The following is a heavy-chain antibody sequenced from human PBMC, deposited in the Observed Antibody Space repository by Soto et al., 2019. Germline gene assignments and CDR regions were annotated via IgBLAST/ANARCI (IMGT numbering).Heavy chain of an antibody. Sequence: EVQLVESGGGLVQPGGSLRLSCAASEFTFNNYWMHWVRQGPGQGLEWVSRINTDGSTTNYADSVMGRFTISRDNADNTVYMQMNSLRAEDTAVYYWARGMYLKYGLYVWGQGATVTVSS. J-gene: IGHJ6*02. CDR2: INTDGSTT. V-gene: IGHV3-74*01. CDR3: ARGMYLKYGLYV. D-gene: IGHD2-8*01. CDR1: EFTFNNYW.